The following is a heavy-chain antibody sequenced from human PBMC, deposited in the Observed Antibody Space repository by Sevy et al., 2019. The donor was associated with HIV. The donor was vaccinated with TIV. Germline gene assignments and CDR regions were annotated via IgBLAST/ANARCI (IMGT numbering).Heavy chain of an antibody. J-gene: IGHJ4*02. CDR3: AKDFCSGGSCYSAFVY. V-gene: IGHV1-3*01. CDR2: VNARNGDT. D-gene: IGHD2-15*01. CDR1: GYSFTTYI. Sequence: ASVKVSCKASGYSFTTYIIHWVRQAPGQSLEWIGYVNARNGDTKYSQSFQGRATITRDTSASTAYMELKSLRSEDTAVYYCAKDFCSGGSCYSAFVYLGQGTLVTVSS.